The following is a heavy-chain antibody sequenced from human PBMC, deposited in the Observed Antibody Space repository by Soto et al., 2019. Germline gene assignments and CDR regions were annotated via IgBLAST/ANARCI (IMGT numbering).Heavy chain of an antibody. CDR1: GFIFGDYS. CDR3: SRNSDYAFVQAADFGY. D-gene: IGHD4-4*01. Sequence: PGGSLRLSSITSGFIFGDYSMSWFRQAPGKGLEWVACIRSKAYGETTEYAASVKGRFTISRDDSKDIAYLQVNSLKTEDTAVYYCSRNSDYAFVQAADFGYWGQGTPVTVSS. CDR2: IRSKAYGETT. J-gene: IGHJ4*02. V-gene: IGHV3-49*03.